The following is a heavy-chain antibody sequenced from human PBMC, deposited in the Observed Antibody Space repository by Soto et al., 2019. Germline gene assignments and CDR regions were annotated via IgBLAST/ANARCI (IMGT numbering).Heavy chain of an antibody. V-gene: IGHV3-23*01. Sequence: GSLRLSFAAFGFTFRNYAMSWVRQAPGKGLEWVSAISGNGAGTYYADSVKGRFTISRDNSKNTLYLQMNSLRAEDTAVYYCAKDLQSWPLHFDYWGQGTLVTVSS. CDR1: GFTFRNYA. CDR3: AKDLQSWPLHFDY. J-gene: IGHJ4*02. CDR2: ISGNGAGT.